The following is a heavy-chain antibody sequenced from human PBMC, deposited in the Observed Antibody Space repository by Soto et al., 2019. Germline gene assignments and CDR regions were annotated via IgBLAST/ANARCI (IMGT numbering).Heavy chain of an antibody. V-gene: IGHV1-69*13. Sequence: GASVKVSCKASGGTFSSYAISWARQAPGQGLEWMGGIIPIFGTANYAQKFQGRVTITADESTSTAYMELSSLRSEDTAVYYCARWDYYDSSNLFDYWGQGTLVTVSS. CDR3: ARWDYYDSSNLFDY. D-gene: IGHD3-22*01. J-gene: IGHJ4*02. CDR2: IIPIFGTA. CDR1: GGTFSSYA.